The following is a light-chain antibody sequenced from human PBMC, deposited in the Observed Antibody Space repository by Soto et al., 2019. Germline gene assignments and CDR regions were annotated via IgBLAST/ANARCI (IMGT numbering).Light chain of an antibody. V-gene: IGKV1-9*01. CDR3: QQVDHFPLT. CDR2: DAS. J-gene: IGKJ4*01. CDR1: QAIYSY. Sequence: DIQMTQSPSTLSASVVDRVTITCRASQAIYSYLVWYQQKPGKAPKLLIYDASTLQSGVPSRFSGSGSGTDFTLTISSLQPEDSATYYCQQVDHFPLTFGGGTNVDIK.